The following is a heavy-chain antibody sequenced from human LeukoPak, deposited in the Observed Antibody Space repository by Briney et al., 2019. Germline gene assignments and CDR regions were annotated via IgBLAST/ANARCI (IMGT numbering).Heavy chain of an antibody. Sequence: GGSLRLSCAASGFAFSDYYVSWIRQAPGKGLERVSYITSGGNFIDYADSVRGRFTISRDNAKNSVYLQMNSLRAEDTAVYYCARAARDYGGKRYYFDYWGQGTLVTVSS. CDR3: ARAARDYGGKRYYFDY. D-gene: IGHD4-23*01. CDR2: ITSGGNFI. V-gene: IGHV3-11*01. CDR1: GFAFSDYY. J-gene: IGHJ4*02.